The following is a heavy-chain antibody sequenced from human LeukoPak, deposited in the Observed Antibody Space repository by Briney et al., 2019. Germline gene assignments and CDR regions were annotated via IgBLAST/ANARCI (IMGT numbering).Heavy chain of an antibody. J-gene: IGHJ5*02. V-gene: IGHV1-8*02. CDR2: MNPNSGNT. Sequence: ASVKVSCKASGYTFTGYYMHWVRQATGQGLEWMGWMNPNSGNTGYAQKFQGRVTMTRNTSISTAYMELSSLRSEDTAVYYCARAPHYYGSGLYNWFDPWGQGTLVTVSS. D-gene: IGHD3-10*01. CDR3: ARAPHYYGSGLYNWFDP. CDR1: GYTFTGYY.